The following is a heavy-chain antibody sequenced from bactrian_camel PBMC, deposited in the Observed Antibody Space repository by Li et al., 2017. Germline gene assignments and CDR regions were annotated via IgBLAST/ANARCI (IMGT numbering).Heavy chain of an antibody. CDR2: IDDDGST. V-gene: IGHV3S26*01. D-gene: IGHD5*01. CDR1: GYSHSSYC. Sequence: HVQLVESGGGSVQAGGSLRLSCAASGYSHSSYCMAWFRQAPGKEREGVAAIDDDGSTNYADSVKGRFTISKDNAKNTLYLQMDSLKPEDTAVYYCAADPSRELWVGYPPYKYWGQGTQVTVS. J-gene: IGHJ4*01. CDR3: AADPSRELWVGYPPYKY.